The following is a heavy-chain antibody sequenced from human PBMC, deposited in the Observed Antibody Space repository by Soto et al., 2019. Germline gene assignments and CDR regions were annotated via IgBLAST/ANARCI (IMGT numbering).Heavy chain of an antibody. V-gene: IGHV1-69*06. D-gene: IGHD1-26*01. CDR2: IVPIFDTS. CDR3: ARDLHSGAYSGADC. J-gene: IGHJ4*02. Sequence: QVQLVQSGAEVKKPGSSVKVSCKASGNTFSTYAISWVRQAPGQGLEWMGGIVPIFDTSTYAQKFQGRITITADKSSTTSYMELSSLTSEDTGFYYCARDLHSGAYSGADCWGQGTLVTVSS. CDR1: GNTFSTYA.